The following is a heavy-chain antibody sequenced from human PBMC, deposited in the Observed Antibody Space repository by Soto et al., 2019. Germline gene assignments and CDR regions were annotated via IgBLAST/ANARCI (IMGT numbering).Heavy chain of an antibody. J-gene: IGHJ6*02. D-gene: IGHD4-17*01. CDR2: INNDGINT. CDR3: ARDPLIRPTDYALDV. CDR1: GFTFSTYL. V-gene: IGHV3-74*01. Sequence: GGSLRLSCAASGFTFSTYLMHWVRQPPGKGLVWVSRINNDGINTAYADSVKGRFTISRDNAQSTLYLQMNSLRAEDTAVYYCARDPLIRPTDYALDVWGEATTVTF.